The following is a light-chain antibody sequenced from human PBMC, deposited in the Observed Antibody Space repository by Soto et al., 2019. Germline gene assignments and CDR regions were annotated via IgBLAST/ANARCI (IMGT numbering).Light chain of an antibody. V-gene: IGKV1-5*01. CDR2: DVS. CDR1: QSISNW. J-gene: IGKJ1*01. Sequence: DIQMSESPSTLSASVGDGVTITCRASQSISNWLAWYQQKPGKAPKLLIYDVSSLQNGVPSRFSGSGSGTEFTLTISSLQPDDSATYYCQQYNTFWTFGQGTKVDI. CDR3: QQYNTFWT.